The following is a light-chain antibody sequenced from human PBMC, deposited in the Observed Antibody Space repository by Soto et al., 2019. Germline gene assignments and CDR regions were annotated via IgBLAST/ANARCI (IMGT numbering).Light chain of an antibody. CDR3: TSYTSTSIPYV. CDR2: DVY. V-gene: IGLV2-14*01. J-gene: IGLJ1*01. CDR1: SSDVGRYTY. Sequence: QSVLTQPASVSGSPGQSITISCAGTSSDVGRYTYVSWYQQHPGKAPKLIIYDVYNRPSGVSTRFSGSKSGNTASLTISGLQAEDEADYYCTSYTSTSIPYVFGGGTRSPS.